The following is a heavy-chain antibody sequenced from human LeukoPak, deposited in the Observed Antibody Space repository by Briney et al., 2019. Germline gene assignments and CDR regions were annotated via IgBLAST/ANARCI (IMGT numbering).Heavy chain of an antibody. CDR1: GVTFSSFA. D-gene: IGHD2-15*01. Sequence: GGSLRLSCAASGVTFSSFAMHWVRQAPGKGLEWVAVISYHGRDTYYADSVKGRFTISRDNSKNTLYLQLNSLGAEDTAVYYCAAQPCSVGRCYLDYWGQGTLVTVSS. CDR3: AAQPCSVGRCYLDY. V-gene: IGHV3-30*04. J-gene: IGHJ4*02. CDR2: ISYHGRDT.